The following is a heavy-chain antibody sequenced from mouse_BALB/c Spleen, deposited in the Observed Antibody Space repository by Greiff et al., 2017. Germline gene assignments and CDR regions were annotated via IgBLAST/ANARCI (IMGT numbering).Heavy chain of an antibody. CDR3: ARYPNFLYYYGSSLYAMDY. Sequence: EVHLVESGPGLVKPSQSLSLTCTVTGYSITSDYAWNWIRQFPGNKLEWMGYISYSGSTSYNPSLKSRISITRDTSKNQFFLQLNSVTTEDTATYYCARYPNFLYYYGSSLYAMDYWGQGTSVTVSS. J-gene: IGHJ4*01. V-gene: IGHV3-2*02. D-gene: IGHD1-1*01. CDR2: ISYSGST. CDR1: GYSITSDYA.